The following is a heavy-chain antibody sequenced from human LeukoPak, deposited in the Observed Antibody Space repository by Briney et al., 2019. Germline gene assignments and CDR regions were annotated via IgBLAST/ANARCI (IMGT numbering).Heavy chain of an antibody. CDR2: ISSDGSHT. Sequence: GGSLRLSCAVSGFTFTSYGMHWVRQAPGKGLEWVAVISSDGSHTYYADSVKGRFTISRDNSKKMLYLQMNSLRDEDTAVYYCARFGYSSSWYEYGMDVWGQGTTVTVSS. D-gene: IGHD6-13*01. CDR1: GFTFTSYG. CDR3: ARFGYSSSWYEYGMDV. J-gene: IGHJ6*02. V-gene: IGHV3-30*03.